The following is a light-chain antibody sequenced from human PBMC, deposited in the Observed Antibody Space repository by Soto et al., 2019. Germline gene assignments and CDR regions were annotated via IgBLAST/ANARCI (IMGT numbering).Light chain of an antibody. CDR1: QGISSY. J-gene: IGKJ2*01. V-gene: IGKV1-8*01. CDR2: AAS. CDR3: QQYYSYPPYT. Sequence: AIRMTQSPSSLDASPGDRVTITCRASQGISSYLAWYQQKPGKAPKLMIYAASTLQSGVPSRFSGSGSGTDFTLTISCLQSEDFATYYCQQYYSYPPYTFGQGTNLEIK.